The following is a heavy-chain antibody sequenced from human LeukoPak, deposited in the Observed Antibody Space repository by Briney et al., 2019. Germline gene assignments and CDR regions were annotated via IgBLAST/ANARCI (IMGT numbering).Heavy chain of an antibody. J-gene: IGHJ5*02. CDR3: ARALAVAGTGGFDP. Sequence: GGSLRLSCAASGFTFNSYWMHWVRQAPGKGLVWVSRINSDGSSTSYADSVKGRFTIPRDNAKNTLYLQMNSLRADDTAVYYCARALAVAGTGGFDPWGQGTLVTVSS. CDR1: GFTFNSYW. D-gene: IGHD6-19*01. V-gene: IGHV3-74*01. CDR2: INSDGSST.